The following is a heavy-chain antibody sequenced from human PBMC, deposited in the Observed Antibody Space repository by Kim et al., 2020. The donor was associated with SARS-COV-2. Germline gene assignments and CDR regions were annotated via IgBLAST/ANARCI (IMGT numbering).Heavy chain of an antibody. J-gene: IGHJ6*01. CDR1: GGSFSGYY. D-gene: IGHD2-2*01. CDR3: ARFPHIVVVPAAPGGGMDV. Sequence: SETLSLTCAVYGGSFSGYYWSWIRQPPGKGLEWIGEINHSGSTNYNPSLKSRVTISVDTSKNQFSLKLSSVTAADTAVYYCARFPHIVVVPAAPGGGMDV. V-gene: IGHV4-34*01. CDR2: INHSGST.